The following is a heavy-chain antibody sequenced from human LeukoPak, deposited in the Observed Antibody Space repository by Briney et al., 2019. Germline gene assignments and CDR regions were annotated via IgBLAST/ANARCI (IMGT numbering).Heavy chain of an antibody. Sequence: GASVKVSCKASGGTFSSYAISWVRQAPGQGLEWMGRIIPILGIANYAQKFQGRVTITADKSTSTAYMELSSLRSEDTAVYYCARDRGGGWNYYYYYGMDVWGQGTTVTVSS. V-gene: IGHV1-69*04. CDR1: GGTFSSYA. J-gene: IGHJ6*02. D-gene: IGHD2-21*01. CDR2: IIPILGIA. CDR3: ARDRGGGWNYYYYYGMDV.